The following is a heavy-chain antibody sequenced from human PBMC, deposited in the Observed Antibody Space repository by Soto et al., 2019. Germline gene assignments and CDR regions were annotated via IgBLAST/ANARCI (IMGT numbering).Heavy chain of an antibody. V-gene: IGHV3-64D*08. Sequence: PGGSLRLSCSASGFTFSSYAMHWVRQAPGKGLEYVSAISSNGGSTYYADSVKGRFTISRDNSKNTLYLQMSSLRAEDTAVYYCVRRDYTNPSYYYGMDVWGQGTTVTVSS. J-gene: IGHJ6*02. D-gene: IGHD4-17*01. CDR3: VRRDYTNPSYYYGMDV. CDR1: GFTFSSYA. CDR2: ISSNGGST.